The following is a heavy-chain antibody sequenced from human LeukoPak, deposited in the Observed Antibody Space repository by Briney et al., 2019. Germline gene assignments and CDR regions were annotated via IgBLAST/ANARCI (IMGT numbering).Heavy chain of an antibody. V-gene: IGHV1-2*02. Sequence: VASVNVSCKASGYTFTGYYMHWVRQAPGQGLEWMGWINPNSGGTNYAQKFQGRVTMTRDTSISTAYMELSRLRSDDTAVYYCARDLSIAAAGIDYWGQGTLVTVSS. CDR3: ARDLSIAAAGIDY. CDR2: INPNSGGT. CDR1: GYTFTGYY. J-gene: IGHJ4*02. D-gene: IGHD6-13*01.